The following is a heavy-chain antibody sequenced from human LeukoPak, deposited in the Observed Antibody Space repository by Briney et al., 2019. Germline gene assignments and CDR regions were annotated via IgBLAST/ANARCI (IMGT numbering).Heavy chain of an antibody. CDR2: ICSSSSYI. V-gene: IGHV3-21*01. J-gene: IGHJ4*02. Sequence: GGSLRLSCAASGFTFSSYSMNWVRQAPGKGLEWVSAICSSSSYIYYADSVKGRLTISRDNAKTSLSLQMNSPRAEDTAAYYCARGTIWYGVVAYGFDYWGQGTLVTVSS. D-gene: IGHD3-3*01. CDR3: ARGTIWYGVVAYGFDY. CDR1: GFTFSSYS.